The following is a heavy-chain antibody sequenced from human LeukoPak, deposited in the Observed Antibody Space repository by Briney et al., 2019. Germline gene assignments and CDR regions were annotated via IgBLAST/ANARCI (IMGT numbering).Heavy chain of an antibody. V-gene: IGHV3-21*01. CDR3: ARERITMVRGVTPYYFDY. CDR2: ISSSSSYI. CDR1: GFTFSGYS. Sequence: GGSLRLSCAASGFTFSGYSMNWVRQAPGKGLEWVSSISSSSSYIYYADSVKGRFTISRDNAKNSLYLQMNSLRAEDTAVYYCARERITMVRGVTPYYFDYWGQGTLVTVSS. D-gene: IGHD3-10*01. J-gene: IGHJ4*02.